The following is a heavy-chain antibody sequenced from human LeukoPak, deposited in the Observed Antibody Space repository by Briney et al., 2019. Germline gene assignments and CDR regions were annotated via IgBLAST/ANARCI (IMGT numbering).Heavy chain of an antibody. CDR2: MNPNSGNT. Sequence: GASVKVSCKASRYTFTSYVINWVRQATGQGLEWMGWMNPNSGNTGYAQKFQGRVTMTRNTSISTAYMELSSLRSEDTAVYYCARGSPNYDFWSGYINYYYYYYMDVWGKGTTVTVSS. J-gene: IGHJ6*03. V-gene: IGHV1-8*01. CDR3: ARGSPNYDFWSGYINYYYYYYMDV. D-gene: IGHD3-3*01. CDR1: RYTFTSYV.